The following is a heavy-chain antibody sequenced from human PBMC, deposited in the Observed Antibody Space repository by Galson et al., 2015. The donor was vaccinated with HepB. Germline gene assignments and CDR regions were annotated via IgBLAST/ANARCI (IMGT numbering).Heavy chain of an antibody. CDR3: ARGDYSYGSGSAYQPDY. J-gene: IGHJ4*02. CDR1: GGTFSSYA. V-gene: IGHV1-69*13. D-gene: IGHD3-10*01. Sequence: VKVSCKASGGTFSSYAISWVRQAPGQGLEWMGGIIPIFGTANYAQKFQGRVTITADESTSTAYMELSSLRSEDTAVYYCARGDYSYGSGSAYQPDYWGQGTLVTVSS. CDR2: IIPIFGTA.